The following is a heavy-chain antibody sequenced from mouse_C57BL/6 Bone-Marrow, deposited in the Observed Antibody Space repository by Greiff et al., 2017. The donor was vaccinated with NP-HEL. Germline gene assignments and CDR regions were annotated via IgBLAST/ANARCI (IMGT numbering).Heavy chain of an antibody. Sequence: EVMLVESGGGLVQPGGSMKLSCVASGFTFSNYWMNWVRQSPEKGLEWVAQIRLKSDNYATHYAESVKGRFTISRDDSKSSVYLQMNNLRAEDTGIYYCTVDYYGSSSGYFDYWGQGTTLTVSS. D-gene: IGHD1-1*01. V-gene: IGHV6-3*01. CDR1: GFTFSNYW. CDR3: TVDYYGSSSGYFDY. CDR2: IRLKSDNYAT. J-gene: IGHJ2*01.